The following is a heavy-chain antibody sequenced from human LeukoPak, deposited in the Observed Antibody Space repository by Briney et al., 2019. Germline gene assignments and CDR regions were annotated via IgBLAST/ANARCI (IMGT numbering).Heavy chain of an antibody. Sequence: SETLSLTCAVYGGSFSGYYWSWIRQPPGKGLEWIGEINHSGSSNYNPSLKSRVTISVDTSKNQFSLKLSSVTAADTAVYYCARGKRGYSSSWYDYWGQGTLVTVSS. J-gene: IGHJ4*02. CDR2: INHSGSS. CDR1: GGSFSGYY. CDR3: ARGKRGYSSSWYDY. D-gene: IGHD6-13*01. V-gene: IGHV4-34*01.